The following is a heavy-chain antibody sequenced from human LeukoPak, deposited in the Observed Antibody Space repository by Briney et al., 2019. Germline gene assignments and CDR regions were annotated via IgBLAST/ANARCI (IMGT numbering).Heavy chain of an antibody. CDR1: GYTFTGYY. CDR2: INPNSGGT. V-gene: IGHV1-2*06. Sequence: ASVKVYCKASGYTFTGYYLHWVRQAPGQGLEWMGRINPNSGGTNYAQKFQGRVTMTRDTSISTAYMELSRLRSDDTAVYYCARAGYCSSTSCYGPNYYYYMDVWGKGTTVTVSS. CDR3: ARAGYCSSTSCYGPNYYYYMDV. D-gene: IGHD2-2*01. J-gene: IGHJ6*03.